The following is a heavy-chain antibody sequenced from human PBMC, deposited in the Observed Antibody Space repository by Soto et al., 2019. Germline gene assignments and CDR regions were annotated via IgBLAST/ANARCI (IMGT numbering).Heavy chain of an antibody. V-gene: IGHV4-61*01. J-gene: IGHJ6*02. CDR2: IYYSGST. CDR1: GGSVSSRSYY. Sequence: QVQLQESGPGLVKPSETLSLTCTVSGGSVSSRSYYWSWIRQPPGNGLEWIGYIYYSGSTNYNPSLKSRVTISVYTSKNQFSLKLSSVTAADTAVYYCASVTRTCISTSCYRYYYGMDVWGQGTTVTVSS. D-gene: IGHD2-2*02. CDR3: ASVTRTCISTSCYRYYYGMDV.